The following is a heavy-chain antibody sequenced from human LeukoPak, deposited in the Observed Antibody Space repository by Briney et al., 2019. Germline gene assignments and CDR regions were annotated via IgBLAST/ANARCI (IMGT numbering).Heavy chain of an antibody. CDR1: GGSISSSSYY. CDR3: ARDYDRIQLWA. J-gene: IGHJ5*02. D-gene: IGHD5-18*01. Sequence: PSETLSLTCTVSGGSISSSSYYWGWIRQPPGKGLEWIGSIYYSGSTYYNPSLKSRVTISVDTSKNQFSLKLSSVTAADTAVYYCARDYDRIQLWAWGQGTLVTVSS. V-gene: IGHV4-39*07. CDR2: IYYSGST.